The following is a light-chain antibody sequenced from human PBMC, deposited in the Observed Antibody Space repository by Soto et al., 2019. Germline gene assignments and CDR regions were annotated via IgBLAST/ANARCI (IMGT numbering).Light chain of an antibody. V-gene: IGLV2-14*01. J-gene: IGLJ2*01. CDR1: TSDVGGYNY. Sequence: QSALTQPASVSGSPGQSITISCTGTTSDVGGYNYVSWYHQHPGKAPKHMIYEVSNRPSGGSNRFAGSKSGNTASLTISGLQVEDGADYYCSSYTSSSTLGVFGGGTKLTVL. CDR3: SSYTSSSTLGV. CDR2: EVS.